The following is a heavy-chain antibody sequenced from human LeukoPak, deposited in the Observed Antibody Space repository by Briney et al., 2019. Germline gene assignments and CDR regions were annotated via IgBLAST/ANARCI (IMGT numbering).Heavy chain of an antibody. D-gene: IGHD3-10*01. Sequence: GGSLRLSCAASGLTFSKYAMSWVRQAPGKGLEWVSAISGSGGSTYYADSVQGRFTISRDNSKNTLFLQMNSLRAEDTALYYCAKEQMYYYGSGSHNWFDPWGQGTLVTVSS. J-gene: IGHJ5*02. CDR3: AKEQMYYYGSGSHNWFDP. CDR2: ISGSGGST. V-gene: IGHV3-23*01. CDR1: GLTFSKYA.